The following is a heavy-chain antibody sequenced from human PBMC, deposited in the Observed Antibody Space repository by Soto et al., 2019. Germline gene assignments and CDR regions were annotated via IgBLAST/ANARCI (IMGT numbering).Heavy chain of an antibody. V-gene: IGHV1-18*01. CDR1: GYTLTSYG. CDR2: ISAYNGNT. D-gene: IGHD2-2*01. CDR3: GRDFEGYCSSPSCYNWFAP. J-gene: IGHJ5*02. Sequence: ASVKVSCKASGYTLTSYGISWVRQAPGQGLEWMGWISAYNGNTNYAQKLQGRVTMTTDTSTSTAYMELRSLRSDDTAVYYCGRDFEGYCSSPSCYNWFAPWGQGTLVTVSS.